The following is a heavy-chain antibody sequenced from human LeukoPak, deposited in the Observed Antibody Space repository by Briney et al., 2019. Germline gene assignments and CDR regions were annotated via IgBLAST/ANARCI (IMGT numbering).Heavy chain of an antibody. CDR2: INPNSGGT. J-gene: IGHJ4*02. CDR1: GYTFTGYY. D-gene: IGHD3-22*01. Sequence: ASVKVSCKASGYTFTGYYMHWVRQAPGQGLEWMGWINPNSGGTNYAQKFQGRVTMTRDTSISTAYMELSSLRSDDTAVYYCAKGHYDGGFYYYFDYWGQGTLVTVSS. V-gene: IGHV1-2*02. CDR3: AKGHYDGGFYYYFDY.